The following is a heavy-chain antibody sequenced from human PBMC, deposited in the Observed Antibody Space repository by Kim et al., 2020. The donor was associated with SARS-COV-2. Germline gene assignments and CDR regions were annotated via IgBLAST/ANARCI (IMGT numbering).Heavy chain of an antibody. V-gene: IGHV3-23*03. CDR1: GFTFSSYA. J-gene: IGHJ6*02. D-gene: IGHD6-25*01. CDR2: LFSGGSST. CDR3: AKDSQLAAAVTLDGMDV. Sequence: GGSLRLSCAASGFTFSSYAMSWVRQAPGKGQVWVSVLFSGGSSTYSVDFVKGRFTIARDNSKNMPYLQMNSLRAEDTAVYYCAKDSQLAAAVTLDGMDVWGQGTTGTVSS.